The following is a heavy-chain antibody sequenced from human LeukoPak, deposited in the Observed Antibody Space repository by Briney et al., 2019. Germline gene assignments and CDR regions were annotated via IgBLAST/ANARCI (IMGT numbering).Heavy chain of an antibody. V-gene: IGHV3-33*01. CDR3: AREGESSGYYIDI. CDR2: IWDDGSNQ. Sequence: PGGSLRLSCAASGFVFSTYGMHWVRQAPGKGLEWVAVIWDDGSNQYYVDSVRGRLTISRDNSKNTLYLQMNSLRAEDTAVYHCAREGESSGYYIDIWGQGTKVTVSS. D-gene: IGHD3-22*01. CDR1: GFVFSTYG. J-gene: IGHJ3*02.